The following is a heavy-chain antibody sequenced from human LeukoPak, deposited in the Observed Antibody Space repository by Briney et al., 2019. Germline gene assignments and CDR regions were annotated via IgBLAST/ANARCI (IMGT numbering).Heavy chain of an antibody. D-gene: IGHD6-13*01. Sequence: GGSLRLSCAVSGFTFSSYTMSWVRQAPGKGLEWVSSISSSSAYIYYADSVKGRFTISRDNAKNSLYLEINSLRVEDTAVYYCARKGSTAASGDNGYDPWGQGTLVTVSS. V-gene: IGHV3-21*01. CDR1: GFTFSSYT. CDR2: ISSSSAYI. CDR3: ARKGSTAASGDNGYDP. J-gene: IGHJ5*02.